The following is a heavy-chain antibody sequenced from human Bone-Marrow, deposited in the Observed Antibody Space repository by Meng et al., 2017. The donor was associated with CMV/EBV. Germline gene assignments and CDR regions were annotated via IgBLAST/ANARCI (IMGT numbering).Heavy chain of an antibody. D-gene: IGHD1-1*01. CDR1: GFTFSSYS. J-gene: IGHJ4*02. V-gene: IGHV3-48*04. Sequence: GESLKISCAASGFTFSSYSMNWVRQAPGKGLEWVSYISSSSSTIYYADSVQGRFTISRDNAKNSLYLQMNSLRAEDTAVYYCARVSRTGTIDYCGQGTPVAVSS. CDR2: ISSSSSTI. CDR3: ARVSRTGTIDY.